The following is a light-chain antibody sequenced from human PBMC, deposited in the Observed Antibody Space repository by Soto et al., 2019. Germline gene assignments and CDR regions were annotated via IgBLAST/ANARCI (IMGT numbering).Light chain of an antibody. Sequence: DIQMTQSPSTLSASVGDSVTITCRASQSISSWLAWYQQKPGRAPKLLIFDASNLEGGVPSRFSGSGSGTEFTLTISSLQNDDFATYYCQQFKSYSWSCGQGTKVEIK. CDR1: QSISSW. J-gene: IGKJ1*01. CDR2: DAS. V-gene: IGKV1-5*01. CDR3: QQFKSYSWS.